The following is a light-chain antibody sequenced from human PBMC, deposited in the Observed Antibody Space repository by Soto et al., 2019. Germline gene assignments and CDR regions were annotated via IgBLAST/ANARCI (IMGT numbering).Light chain of an antibody. V-gene: IGKV3-11*01. J-gene: IGKJ5*01. CDR2: DAS. Sequence: EIVLTQSPATLSLSPGERATLSCRASQSVSNYLAWYQQKPGQAPRLLIYDASNSATGIPARFSGSGSGTDFTPTISSLEPEDFAVYYCQQRSNWQPCTFGQGTRLESK. CDR3: QQRSNWQPCT. CDR1: QSVSNY.